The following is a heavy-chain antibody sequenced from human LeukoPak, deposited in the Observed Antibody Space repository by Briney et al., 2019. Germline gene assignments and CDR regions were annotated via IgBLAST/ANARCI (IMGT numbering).Heavy chain of an antibody. D-gene: IGHD6-13*01. Sequence: GESLKISCKISGYRLTNNWIGWVRQVPGKGLEWMGLIYPGYSDAKYSPSFQGQVALSVDTSISTAYLQLGGLRASDTAIYYCVRFALSSSLDHWGQGTLVTVSS. J-gene: IGHJ5*02. CDR3: VRFALSSSLDH. V-gene: IGHV5-51*01. CDR2: IYPGYSDA. CDR1: GYRLTNNW.